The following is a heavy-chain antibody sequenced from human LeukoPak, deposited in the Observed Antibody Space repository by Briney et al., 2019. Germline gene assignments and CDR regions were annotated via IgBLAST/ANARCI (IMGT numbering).Heavy chain of an antibody. CDR2: IRYDGSNK. D-gene: IGHD3-3*01. Sequence: GGSLRLSCAASGFTFSSYGMHWVRQAPGKGLEWVAFIRYDGSNKYYADSVKGRSTISRDNSKNTLYLQMNSLRAEDTAVYYCAKDRGVTIFGVASDPDAFDIWGQGTMVTVSS. CDR3: AKDRGVTIFGVASDPDAFDI. CDR1: GFTFSSYG. V-gene: IGHV3-30*02. J-gene: IGHJ3*02.